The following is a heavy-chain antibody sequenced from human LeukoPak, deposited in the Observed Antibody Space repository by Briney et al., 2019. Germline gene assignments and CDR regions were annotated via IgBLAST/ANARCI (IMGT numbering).Heavy chain of an antibody. Sequence: PSETLSLTCTISGGSISSYYWNWIRQPPGKGLEWIGYINYIRTTDYNPSLKSRVTISLDTSKNRFSLKLSSVTAADTAMYYCARSYSSSDHYYYYGMDVWGQGTTVTVSS. V-gene: IGHV4-59*08. CDR1: GGSISSYY. CDR3: ARSYSSSDHYYYYGMDV. J-gene: IGHJ6*02. D-gene: IGHD6-13*01. CDR2: INYIRTT.